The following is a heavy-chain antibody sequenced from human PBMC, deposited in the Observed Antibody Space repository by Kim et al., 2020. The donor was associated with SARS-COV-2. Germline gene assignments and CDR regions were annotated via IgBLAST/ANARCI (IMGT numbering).Heavy chain of an antibody. J-gene: IGHJ3*02. D-gene: IGHD5-12*01. CDR2: IKQDGGDK. CDR3: ARDSAASRGYSYGHDGLDI. CDR1: GFTFSSYW. V-gene: IGHV3-7*01. Sequence: GGSLRLSCTASGFTFSSYWMNWVRQAPGKGLEWVGNIKQDGGDKYYVDSVKGRFTISRDNAKNSLYLQMNSLRAEDTAVYYCARDSAASRGYSYGHDGLDIWGQGTMVTVSS.